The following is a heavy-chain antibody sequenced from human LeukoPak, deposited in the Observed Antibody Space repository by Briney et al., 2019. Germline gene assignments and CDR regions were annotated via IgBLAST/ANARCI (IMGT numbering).Heavy chain of an antibody. CDR1: GGSISSYY. D-gene: IGHD3-9*01. J-gene: IGHJ4*02. CDR2: IYTSGST. CDR3: ARHRSGDWFLLDY. Sequence: SETLSLTCTVSGGSISSYYWSWIRQPAGKGLEWIGRIYTSGSTNYNPSLKSRVTISLDKSKNQFSLQLSSVTDADTAVYYCARHRSGDWFLLDYWGQGTQVTVSP. V-gene: IGHV4-4*07.